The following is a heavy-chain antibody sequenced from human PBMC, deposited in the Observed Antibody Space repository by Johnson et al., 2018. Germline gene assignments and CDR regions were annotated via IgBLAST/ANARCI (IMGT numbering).Heavy chain of an antibody. D-gene: IGHD2-21*02. V-gene: IGHV3-30*04. CDR2: TSYDGTDK. CDR3: ATEPCGGDCYLEYLHH. J-gene: IGHJ1*01. Sequence: QVQLQESGGGVVQPGRSLRLSCAASGFTFNSYAMHWVRQAPGKGLAWVAVTSYDGTDKDYADSVKGRLTISRDNSENTLYLQMNSLRAEDTAVYYCATEPCGGDCYLEYLHHWGQGTLVTVSS. CDR1: GFTFNSYA.